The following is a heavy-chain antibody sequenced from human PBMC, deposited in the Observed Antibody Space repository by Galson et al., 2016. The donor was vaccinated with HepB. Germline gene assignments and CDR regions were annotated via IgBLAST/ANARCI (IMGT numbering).Heavy chain of an antibody. J-gene: IGHJ5*02. CDR1: GYTFTDYY. D-gene: IGHD3-10*01. CDR3: ARSMGSGSYYHNPGFDP. V-gene: IGHV1-46*01. Sequence: SVKVSCKASGYTFTDYYIYWVRQAPGQGLEWMGIVNPSAGSTTYAEDFQGRVTMTRDTSTGTVYMELSGLRLEDTAVYYCARSMGSGSYYHNPGFDPWGQGTLVTVSS. CDR2: VNPSAGST.